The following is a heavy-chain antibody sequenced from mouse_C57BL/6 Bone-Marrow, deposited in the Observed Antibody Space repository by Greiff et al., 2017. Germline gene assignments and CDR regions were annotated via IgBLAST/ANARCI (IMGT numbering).Heavy chain of an antibody. V-gene: IGHV5-9-1*02. CDR2: ISSGGDYH. Sequence: EVKLVESGEGLVKPGGSLKLSCAASGFTFSSYAMSWVRQTPEKRLEWVAYISSGGDYHYYADTVKGRFTISRDNARNTLYLQMSSLKSEATAMYYCTRGSAWFAYWGQGTLVTVSA. J-gene: IGHJ3*01. CDR1: GFTFSSYA. CDR3: TRGSAWFAY.